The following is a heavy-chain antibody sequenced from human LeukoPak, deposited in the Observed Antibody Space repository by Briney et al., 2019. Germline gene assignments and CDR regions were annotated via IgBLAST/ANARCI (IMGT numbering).Heavy chain of an antibody. CDR2: IYYTDS. Sequence: SETLSLTCAVSGGSISSGDYSWSWIRQPPGKGLEWIGYIYYTDSYYNPSLKSRVTISLDTSKNQFSLKLSSVTAADTAVYYCARGHKSVVVVAATLGYFDYWGQGTLVTVSS. CDR1: GGSISSGDYS. V-gene: IGHV4-30-4*07. J-gene: IGHJ4*02. D-gene: IGHD2-15*01. CDR3: ARGHKSVVVVAATLGYFDY.